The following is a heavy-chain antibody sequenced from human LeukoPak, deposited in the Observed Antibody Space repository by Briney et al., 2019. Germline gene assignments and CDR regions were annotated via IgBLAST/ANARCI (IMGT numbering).Heavy chain of an antibody. CDR1: GGSISSYY. V-gene: IGHV4-59*01. CDR3: ARDYDSSGLFDY. D-gene: IGHD3-22*01. Sequence: SETLSLTCTVSGGSISSYYWSWIRQPPGKGLEWIGYIYYSGSTNYNPSLKSRVTISVDTSKNQFSLKLSSVTAADTAVYYCARDYDSSGLFDYRGQGTLVTVSS. CDR2: IYYSGST. J-gene: IGHJ4*02.